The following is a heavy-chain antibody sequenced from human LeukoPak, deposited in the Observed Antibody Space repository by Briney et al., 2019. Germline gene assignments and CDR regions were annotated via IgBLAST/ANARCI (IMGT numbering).Heavy chain of an antibody. CDR3: ARDGNVPYYYDSSGYLDY. CDR1: GYTFTNYY. Sequence: ASVKVSCKASGYTFTNYYMHWVRQAPGQGLEWMGIINPSGGSTSYAQKFQGRVTMTRDMSASTVYMELSSLRSEDTAVYYCARDGNVPYYYDSSGYLDYWGQGTLVAVSS. J-gene: IGHJ4*02. CDR2: INPSGGST. D-gene: IGHD3-22*01. V-gene: IGHV1-46*01.